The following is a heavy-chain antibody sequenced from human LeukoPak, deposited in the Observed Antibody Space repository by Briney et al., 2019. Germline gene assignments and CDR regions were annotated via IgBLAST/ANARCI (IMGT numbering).Heavy chain of an antibody. D-gene: IGHD5-18*01. CDR2: ISYDGSKK. CDR3: AKDGGTAMVTDAFDI. CDR1: GFTFSSYG. Sequence: GGSLRLSCAASGFTFSSYGMSWVRQAPGKGLEWVAVISYDGSKKYYADSVKGRFTISRDDSENTLYLQMNSLRADDTAVYYCAKDGGTAMVTDAFDIWGQGTMVTVSS. V-gene: IGHV3-30*18. J-gene: IGHJ3*02.